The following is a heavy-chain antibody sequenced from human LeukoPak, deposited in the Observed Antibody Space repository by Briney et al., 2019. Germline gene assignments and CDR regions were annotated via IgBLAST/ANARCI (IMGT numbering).Heavy chain of an antibody. Sequence: PGRSLRLSCAASGFTFSSYGMHWVRQAPGKGLEWVAVIWYDGSNKYYADSVKGRFTISRDNAKNSLYLQMNGLRAEDTALYYCAKDIAPEGAYGMDVWGQGTTVTVSS. V-gene: IGHV3-33*03. CDR3: AKDIAPEGAYGMDV. CDR1: GFTFSSYG. CDR2: IWYDGSNK. D-gene: IGHD2-21*01. J-gene: IGHJ6*02.